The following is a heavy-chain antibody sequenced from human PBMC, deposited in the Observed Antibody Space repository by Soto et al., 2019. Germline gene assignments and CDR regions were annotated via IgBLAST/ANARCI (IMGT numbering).Heavy chain of an antibody. J-gene: IGHJ4*02. CDR2: IYYRGST. V-gene: IGHV4-30-4*01. Sequence: QVQLQESGPGLVKPSQTLSLTCTVSGGSISSGDYYWNWIRQPPGKGLEWIGYIYYRGSTYYNPSLKSRVTIAADTSKNQFSLKLISVTAADTAVYYCARGDSSGYYCFDYWGQGTLVTVSS. CDR1: GGSISSGDYY. CDR3: ARGDSSGYYCFDY. D-gene: IGHD3-22*01.